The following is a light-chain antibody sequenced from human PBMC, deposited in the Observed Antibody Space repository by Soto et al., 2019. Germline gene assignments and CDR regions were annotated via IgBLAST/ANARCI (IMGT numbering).Light chain of an antibody. CDR2: DAA. Sequence: DIQRTQPPSTLSASVGDRVAITCRASQSMSAWLAWYQQKPGKAPKLLIYDAASLESGVPSRFSGSGSGTEFTLTVRSLHPDYFATYHCQHYHSLYSFGQGTQLEIK. CDR1: QSMSAW. J-gene: IGKJ2*03. V-gene: IGKV1-5*01. CDR3: QHYHSLYS.